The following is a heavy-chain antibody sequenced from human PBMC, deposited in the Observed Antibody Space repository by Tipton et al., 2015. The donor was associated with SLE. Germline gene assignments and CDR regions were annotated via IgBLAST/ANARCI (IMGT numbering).Heavy chain of an antibody. CDR3: ARGDFAVVDY. V-gene: IGHV4-39*07. CDR2: IYYNKLT. J-gene: IGHJ4*02. Sequence: TLSLTCTVSGGSISRRGYNWGWIRQPPGKGLEWIGSIYYNKLTYYNPSLKSRVTISDDTSKNQFYLTLTSVTAADTTVYFCARGDFAVVDYWGQGTLVTVSS. D-gene: IGHD2-15*01. CDR1: GGSISRRGYN.